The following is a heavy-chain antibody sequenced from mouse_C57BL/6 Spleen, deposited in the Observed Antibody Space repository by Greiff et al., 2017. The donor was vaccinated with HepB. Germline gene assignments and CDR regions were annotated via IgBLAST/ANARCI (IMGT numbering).Heavy chain of an antibody. CDR3: AREATTVVATPYFDY. CDR2: ISYDGSN. V-gene: IGHV3-6*01. Sequence: EVKVEESGPGLVKPSQSLSLTCSVTGYSITSGYYWNWIRQFPGNKLEWMGYISYDGSNNYNPSLKNRISITRETSKNQFFLKLNSVTTEDTATYYCAREATTVVATPYFDYWGQGTTLTVSS. D-gene: IGHD1-1*01. J-gene: IGHJ2*01. CDR1: GYSITSGYY.